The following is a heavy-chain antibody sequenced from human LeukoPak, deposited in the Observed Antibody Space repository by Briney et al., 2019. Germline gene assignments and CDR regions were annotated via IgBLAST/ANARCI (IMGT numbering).Heavy chain of an antibody. CDR3: ARFQASGYDYFDY. V-gene: IGHV3-7*01. D-gene: IGHD5-12*01. Sequence: GGSLRLSCAASGFTFSSYEMNWVRQAPGKGLEWVANIKQDGSEKYYVDSVKGRFTISRDNAKNSLYLQMNSLRAEDTAVYYCARFQASGYDYFDYRGQGTLVTVSS. CDR2: IKQDGSEK. CDR1: GFTFSSYE. J-gene: IGHJ4*02.